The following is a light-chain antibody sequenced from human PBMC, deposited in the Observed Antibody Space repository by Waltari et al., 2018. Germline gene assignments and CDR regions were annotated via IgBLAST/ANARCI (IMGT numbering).Light chain of an antibody. CDR3: QQYDISPLT. Sequence: EIVLTQSPGTLSLSPGERATLSCRASQTVRTTYFAWYQQKPRQAPTLLIYGASSRATGIPDRFSGSGSGTDFSLTISSLEPEDFAVYYCQQYDISPLTFGGGTKVEIK. V-gene: IGKV3-20*01. J-gene: IGKJ4*01. CDR2: GAS. CDR1: QTVRTTY.